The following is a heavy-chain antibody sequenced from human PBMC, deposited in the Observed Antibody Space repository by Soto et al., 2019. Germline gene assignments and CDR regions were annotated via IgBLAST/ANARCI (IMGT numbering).Heavy chain of an antibody. CDR1: GFTFSSYA. Sequence: EVQLLESGGGLVQPGGSLRLSCAASGFTFSSYAMSWVLQAPGHGLELVSAISGSGGSTYYADSVKGRFTISRDNSKNRVYVQMNSLRAEDTAVYYCAKGKSGGGLRRYAFDIWGQGTMVTVSS. J-gene: IGHJ3*02. V-gene: IGHV3-23*01. CDR2: ISGSGGST. CDR3: AKGKSGGGLRRYAFDI. D-gene: IGHD4-17*01.